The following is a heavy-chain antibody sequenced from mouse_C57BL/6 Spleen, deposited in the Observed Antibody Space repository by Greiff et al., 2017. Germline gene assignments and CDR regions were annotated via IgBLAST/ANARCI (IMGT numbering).Heavy chain of an antibody. J-gene: IGHJ3*01. CDR2: IYPGGGYT. D-gene: IGHD1-1*01. CDR3: ASSPGSSYGAWFAY. CDR1: GYTFTNYW. V-gene: IGHV1-63*01. Sequence: VQLQQSGAELVRPGPSVKMSCKASGYTFTNYWIGWAKQRPGHGLEWIGDIYPGGGYTNYNENVKGKATLTADKSSSTAYMQFSCLTSEDSAIYYCASSPGSSYGAWFAYWGQGTLVTVSA.